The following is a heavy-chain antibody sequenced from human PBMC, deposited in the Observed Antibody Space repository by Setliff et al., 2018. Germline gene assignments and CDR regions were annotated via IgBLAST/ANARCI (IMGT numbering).Heavy chain of an antibody. CDR1: GYTFTSYD. V-gene: IGHV1-8*03. J-gene: IGHJ4*02. CDR3: ARRGLGYDFWSGYYSPLDY. D-gene: IGHD3-3*01. Sequence: ASVKVSCKASGYTFTSYDINWVRQATGQGLEWMGWMNPNSGNTGYAQKFQGRVTITRNTSISTAYMELSSLRSEDTAVYYCARRGLGYDFWSGYYSPLDYWGQGTLVTVSS. CDR2: MNPNSGNT.